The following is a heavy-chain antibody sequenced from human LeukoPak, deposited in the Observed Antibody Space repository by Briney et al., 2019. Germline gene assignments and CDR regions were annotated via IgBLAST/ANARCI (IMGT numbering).Heavy chain of an antibody. J-gene: IGHJ4*02. Sequence: ASVKVSCKASGYTFTSYDINWARQATGQGLEWMGWMNPNSGNTGYAQKFQGRVTMTRNTSISTAYMELSSLRSEDTAVYYCARVWGMMVTRSLGYWGQGTLVTVSS. CDR2: MNPNSGNT. CDR3: ARVWGMMVTRSLGY. D-gene: IGHD5-18*01. CDR1: GYTFTSYD. V-gene: IGHV1-8*01.